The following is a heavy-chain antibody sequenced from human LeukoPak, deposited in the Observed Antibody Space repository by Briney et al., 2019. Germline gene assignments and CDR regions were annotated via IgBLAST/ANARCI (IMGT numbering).Heavy chain of an antibody. J-gene: IGHJ4*02. CDR1: GGSITGYY. V-gene: IGHV4-59*08. D-gene: IGHD3-16*01. CDR2: IYYSGGP. CDR3: ARHVGKWGFDF. Sequence: PLETLSLTCTVSGGSITGYYWSWIRQPPGKGLEWIGYIYYSGGPKYNPSLKSRVTVSVDTSKNQFYLNLSSLTAADTAVYYCARHVGKWGFDFWGQGTLVTVSS.